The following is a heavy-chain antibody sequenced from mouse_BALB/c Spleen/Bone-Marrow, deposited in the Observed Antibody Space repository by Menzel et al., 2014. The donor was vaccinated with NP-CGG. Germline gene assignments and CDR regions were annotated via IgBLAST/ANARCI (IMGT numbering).Heavy chain of an antibody. D-gene: IGHD1-1*01. CDR2: IDPANGNT. V-gene: IGHV14-3*02. J-gene: IGHJ3*01. CDR3: ARYYYGSSLFAY. Sequence: VQLKHSGDDLVKPGASVKLSCTASGFNIKDSYMHWVKQRPEQGLEWIGRIDPANGNTKYDPKFQDKATITADTSSNTAYLQLSSLTSEDTAAYYCARYYYGSSLFAYWGQGTLVTVSA. CDR1: GFNIKDSY.